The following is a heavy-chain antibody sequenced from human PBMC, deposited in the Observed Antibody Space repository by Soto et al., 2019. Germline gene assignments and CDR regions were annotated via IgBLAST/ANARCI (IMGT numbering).Heavy chain of an antibody. CDR1: GGTFSSYT. V-gene: IGHV1-69*02. J-gene: IGHJ6*02. CDR2: IIPILGIA. D-gene: IGHD2-2*01. Sequence: SVKVSCKASGGTFSSYTISWVRQAPGQGLEWMGRIIPILGIANYAQKFQGRVTITADKSTSTVYMELSSLRSEDTAVYYCARVMSSYARSAYYYYGMDVWGQGTTVTVSS. CDR3: ARVMSSYARSAYYYYGMDV.